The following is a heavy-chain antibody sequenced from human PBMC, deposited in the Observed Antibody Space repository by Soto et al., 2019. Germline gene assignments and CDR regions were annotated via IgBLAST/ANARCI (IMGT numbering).Heavy chain of an antibody. CDR3: AKSGSSGWYGWFDP. J-gene: IGHJ5*02. CDR2: IYWNDDK. D-gene: IGHD6-19*01. CDR1: GFSLRTSGVG. Sequence: SVPTLGDPTQTLTLTCIFSGFSLRTSGVGVGWIRQPPGKALEWLGVIYWNDDKRYSPSLKSKHTTTKDTSKNQVVLTMTNMDPVDTATYYCAKSGSSGWYGWFDPWGQGTLVTVSS. V-gene: IGHV2-5*01.